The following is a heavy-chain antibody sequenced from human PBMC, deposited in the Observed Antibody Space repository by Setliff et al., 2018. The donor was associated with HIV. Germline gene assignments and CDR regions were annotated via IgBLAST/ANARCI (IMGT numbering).Heavy chain of an antibody. J-gene: IGHJ1*01. D-gene: IGHD3-22*01. CDR2: IYYNGIT. CDR3: ARAGYYGSTSYWEYFQH. Sequence: SETLSLTCVISGGSMGSHYWSWIRQPPGKGLEWIGSIYYNGITNYNPSLKSRVTVSVDTSKNQFSLKLSSVTAADTAVYYCARAGYYGSTSYWEYFQHWGQGTLVTVSS. CDR1: GGSMGSHY. V-gene: IGHV4-59*11.